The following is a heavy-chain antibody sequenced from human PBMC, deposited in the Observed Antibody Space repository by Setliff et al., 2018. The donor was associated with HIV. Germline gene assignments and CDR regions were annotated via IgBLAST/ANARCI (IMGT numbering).Heavy chain of an antibody. J-gene: IGHJ5*02. CDR3: ARVPVPGANWFDP. CDR1: GGSFSDYQ. V-gene: IGHV4-38-2*01. CDR2: VSQSGST. Sequence: SETLSLTCAVYGGSFSDYQWSWIRQSPGKSLEWIGSVSQSGSTYYNPSLKSRITISVDRSKNLFSLKLISVTAADQGVYYCARVPVPGANWFDPWGLGTLVTVSS.